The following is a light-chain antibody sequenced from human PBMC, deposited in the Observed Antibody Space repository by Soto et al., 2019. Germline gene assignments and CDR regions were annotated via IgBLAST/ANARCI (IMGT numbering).Light chain of an antibody. J-gene: IGKJ4*01. CDR1: HSVSSN. Sequence: ETVMTQSPATLSLSPGERATLSCRASHSVSSNLAWYQQKPGQAPRLLLYGASTRATGIPARFSGSGSGTEFTLTISSLQSEDFAVYYCQQYNNWPPLTFGGGTKVEIK. V-gene: IGKV3-15*01. CDR3: QQYNNWPPLT. CDR2: GAS.